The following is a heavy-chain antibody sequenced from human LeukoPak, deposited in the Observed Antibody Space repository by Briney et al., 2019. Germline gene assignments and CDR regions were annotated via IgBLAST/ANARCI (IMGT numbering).Heavy chain of an antibody. CDR1: GYTVSDKP. CDR3: AARPDSTRGPYDY. D-gene: IGHD2-2*01. CDR2: IYSEGST. J-gene: IGHJ4*02. V-gene: IGHV3-66*01. Sequence: PGGSLRLSCGASGYTVSDKPMTWVRQAAGKGLEGVSVIYSEGSTYYSEPVKGRFYISRDNSKNTLYLQMNSLGAGDTAVYYCAARPDSTRGPYDYWGQGTLVTVSS.